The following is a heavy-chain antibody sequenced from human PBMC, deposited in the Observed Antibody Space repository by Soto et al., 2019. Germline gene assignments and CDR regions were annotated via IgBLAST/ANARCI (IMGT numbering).Heavy chain of an antibody. CDR1: GGSFSGYY. J-gene: IGHJ4*02. CDR2: INHSGST. Sequence: QVQLQQWGAGLLKPSETLSLTCAVYGGSFSGYYWSWIRQPPGKGLEWIGEINHSGSTNYNPSLKRRVTISVDTSKNQFSLKLSSVTAADTAVYYCARVAIAVAGVDYWGQGTLVTVSS. V-gene: IGHV4-34*01. D-gene: IGHD6-19*01. CDR3: ARVAIAVAGVDY.